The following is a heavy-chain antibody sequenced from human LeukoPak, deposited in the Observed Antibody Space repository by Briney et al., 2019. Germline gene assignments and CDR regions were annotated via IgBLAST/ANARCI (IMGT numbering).Heavy chain of an antibody. CDR3: ARTSLSIAAAGPFDY. Sequence: GASVKVSCKASGYTFTSYGISWVRQAPGQGLEWMGWISAYNGNTNYAQKLQGRVTMTTDTSTSTAYMELRSLRSDDTAVYYCARTSLSIAAAGPFDYWGQGTLVTVSS. CDR2: ISAYNGNT. J-gene: IGHJ4*02. V-gene: IGHV1-18*01. CDR1: GYTFTSYG. D-gene: IGHD6-25*01.